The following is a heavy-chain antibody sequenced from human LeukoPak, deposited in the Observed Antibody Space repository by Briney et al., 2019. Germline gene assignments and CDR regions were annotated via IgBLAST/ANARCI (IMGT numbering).Heavy chain of an antibody. J-gene: IGHJ4*02. V-gene: IGHV3-11*04. Sequence: PGGSLRLSCAASGFAFSDYYMSWIRQAPGKGLEWVSYISSSGSTIYYADSVKGRFTISRDNAKNSLYLQMNSLRAEDTAVYYCARSEYYYDSSGYGYWGQGTLVTVSS. CDR3: ARSEYYYDSSGYGY. CDR1: GFAFSDYY. D-gene: IGHD3-22*01. CDR2: ISSSGSTI.